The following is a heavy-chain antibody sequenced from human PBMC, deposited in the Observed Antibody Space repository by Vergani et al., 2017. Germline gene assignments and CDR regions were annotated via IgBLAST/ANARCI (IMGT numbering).Heavy chain of an antibody. CDR2: IYYSGST. D-gene: IGHD1-26*01. CDR3: ARDPVTESYRGSSRPNWYFDL. J-gene: IGHJ2*01. CDR1: GGSISSYY. Sequence: QVQLQESGPGLVKPSETLSLTCTVSGGSISSYYWSWIRQPPGKGLEWIGYIYYSGSTNYNPSLKSRVTISVDTSKNQFSLKLSSVTAADTAVYYCARDPVTESYRGSSRPNWYFDLWGRGTLVTVSS. V-gene: IGHV4-59*01.